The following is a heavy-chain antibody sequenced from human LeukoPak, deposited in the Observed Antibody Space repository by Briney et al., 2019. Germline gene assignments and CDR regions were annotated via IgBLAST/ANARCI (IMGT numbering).Heavy chain of an antibody. V-gene: IGHV4-4*07. D-gene: IGHD5/OR15-5a*01. Sequence: SETLSLTCTVSGGSISSYYWSWIRQPAGKGLEWIGHIYSSGTTNYNPSLRSRVTMSLDTSKSQFSLNPRSVTAADTAVYFCARLSPSPDYWGQGTLVTVSS. CDR3: ARLSPSPDY. J-gene: IGHJ4*02. CDR1: GGSISSYY. CDR2: IYSSGTT.